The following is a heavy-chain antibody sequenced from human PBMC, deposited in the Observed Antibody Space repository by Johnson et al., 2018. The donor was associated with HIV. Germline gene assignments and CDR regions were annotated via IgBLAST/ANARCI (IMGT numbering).Heavy chain of an antibody. D-gene: IGHD5-12*01. V-gene: IGHV3-33*06. CDR1: GFTFSTYG. CDR2: ISYVGTNE. Sequence: QVQLVESGGGVVQPGRSLRLSCAASGFTFSTYGMHWVRQAPGKGLEWVAVISYVGTNEDYADSVKGRFTISRDNSKNSLYLQMNSLRAEDTAVYYCAKIWGDIAATGDAFDIWGQGTMVTVSS. CDR3: AKIWGDIAATGDAFDI. J-gene: IGHJ3*02.